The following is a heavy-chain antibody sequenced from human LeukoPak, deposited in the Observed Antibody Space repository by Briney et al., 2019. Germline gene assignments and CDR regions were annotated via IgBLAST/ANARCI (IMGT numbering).Heavy chain of an antibody. CDR2: IWSNGVNR. V-gene: IGHV3-33*06. J-gene: IGHJ3*02. Sequence: GGSLRLSXAASGFTFSSYSMNWVRQAPAKGLEWVAVIWSNGVNRYYADSVKGRFTFSRDNSKNTLSLQMNSLRAEDTAVYYCAKERGPFDAFDIWGQGTMVTVSS. CDR1: GFTFSSYS. CDR3: AKERGPFDAFDI.